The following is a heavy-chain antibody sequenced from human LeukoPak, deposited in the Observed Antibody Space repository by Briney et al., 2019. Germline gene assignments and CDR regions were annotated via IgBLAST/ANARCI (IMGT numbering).Heavy chain of an antibody. D-gene: IGHD3-10*01. CDR3: AKDIDGSGSSPVDY. CDR2: ISGSGGST. CDR1: GFTFSTYA. Sequence: QPGGSLRLSCAASGFTFSTYAMSWVRQAPGKGLEWVSAISGSGGSTYYADSVKGRFTISRDNSKNTLYLQMNSLRAEDTAVYYCAKDIDGSGSSPVDYWGQGTLVTASS. V-gene: IGHV3-23*01. J-gene: IGHJ4*02.